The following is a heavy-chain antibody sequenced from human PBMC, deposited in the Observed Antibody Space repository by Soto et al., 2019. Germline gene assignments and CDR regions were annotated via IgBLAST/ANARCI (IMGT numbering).Heavy chain of an antibody. J-gene: IGHJ6*02. Sequence: QVRLVQSGAEVKEPGDSVRVSCEASGYTFTAYHIHWVRQAPGQGLEWMGWINPKFGDTGYAPDFQGRVSMTSDMSISTVYMELSRLTSDDTAIYYCARNMDYYYGRGSGNGHGVWGQGNTVNVFS. CDR3: ARNMDYYYGRGSGNGHGV. D-gene: IGHD3-10*02. V-gene: IGHV1-2*02. CDR2: INPKFGDT. CDR1: GYTFTAYH.